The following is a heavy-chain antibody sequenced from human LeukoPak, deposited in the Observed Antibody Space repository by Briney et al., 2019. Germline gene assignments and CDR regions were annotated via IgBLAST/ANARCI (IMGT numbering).Heavy chain of an antibody. CDR3: ARWDSYKYYYYMDV. CDR1: GFTFSDYY. CDR2: ISSSGSTI. J-gene: IGHJ6*03. Sequence: GGSLRLSCAASGFTFSDYYMSWIRQAPGKGLEWVSYISSSGSTIYYADSVKGRFTISRDNAKNSLYLQMNSLRAEDTAVYYCARWDSYKYYYYMDVWGKGTTVTVSS. V-gene: IGHV3-11*04. D-gene: IGHD5-18*01.